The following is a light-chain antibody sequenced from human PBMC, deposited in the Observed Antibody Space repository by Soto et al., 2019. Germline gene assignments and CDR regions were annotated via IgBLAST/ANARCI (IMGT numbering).Light chain of an antibody. J-gene: IGLJ1*01. V-gene: IGLV2-14*01. CDR3: SSYTSSNTLD. CDR2: DVS. Sequence: QSALTQPASVSGSPGQSITISCTGTSSDVGGYNYVSWYQQHPGKAPKLMIYDVSNRPSGVSNRFSGSKSGNTASLTISGLQAEDEADYYCSSYTSSNTLDFGTGTQLTVL. CDR1: SSDVGGYNY.